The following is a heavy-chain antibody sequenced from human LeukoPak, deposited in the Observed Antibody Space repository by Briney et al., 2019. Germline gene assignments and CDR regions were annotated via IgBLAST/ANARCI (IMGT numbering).Heavy chain of an antibody. J-gene: IGHJ4*02. CDR2: IWYDGSNK. V-gene: IGHV3-33*03. CDR3: AIGVVITTAFDN. Sequence: PGGSLRLSCAASGFTFSSYGMHWVRQAPGKGLEWGAVIWYDGSNKYYADSVKGRFTISRDNAKNTLYLEMNSLRAEDMAVYYCAIGVVITTAFDNWGQGTLVTVSS. CDR1: GFTFSSYG. D-gene: IGHD3-22*01.